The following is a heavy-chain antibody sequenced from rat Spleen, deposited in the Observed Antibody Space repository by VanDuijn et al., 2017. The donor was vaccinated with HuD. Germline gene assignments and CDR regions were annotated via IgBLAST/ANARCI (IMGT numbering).Heavy chain of an antibody. CDR3: ARVGRSRLQGFAN. CDR1: GFTFSDYY. V-gene: IGHV5-29*01. J-gene: IGHJ3*01. CDR2: ISYDGSST. D-gene: IGHD1-1*01. Sequence: EVQLVESDGGLVQPGRSLKLSCAASGFTFSDYYMAWVRQAPTKGLEWVATISYDGSSTYYRDSVKGRFTISRDNAKSTLYLQMDSLRSEDTATYYCARVGRSRLQGFANWGQGTLVTVSS.